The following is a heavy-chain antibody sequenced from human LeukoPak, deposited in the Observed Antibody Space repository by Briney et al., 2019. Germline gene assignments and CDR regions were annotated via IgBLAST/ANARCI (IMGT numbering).Heavy chain of an antibody. V-gene: IGHV3-74*01. CDR1: GFTFSSYA. CDR2: ISSDGTST. D-gene: IGHD2/OR15-2a*01. CDR3: ARDRLSHFDY. J-gene: IGHJ4*02. Sequence: TGGSLRLSCTASGFTFSSYAMSWVRQAPGKGLVWVSGISSDGTSTRYADSVKGRFTISRDNAKTTLYLQMNSLRAEDTAVYYCARDRLSHFDYWGQGTLVTVSS.